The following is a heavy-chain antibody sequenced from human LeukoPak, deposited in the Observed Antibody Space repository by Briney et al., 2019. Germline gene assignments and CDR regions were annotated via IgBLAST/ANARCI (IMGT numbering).Heavy chain of an antibody. J-gene: IGHJ4*02. Sequence: GASVKVSCKASGYTFTSYGISWVRQAPGQGLEWMGWISAYNGNTNYAQKLQGRVTMTTDTSTSTAYMELRSLRSDDTAVYYCARDIVVVVAATPDYFDYWGQGTLVTVSS. D-gene: IGHD2-15*01. CDR1: GYTFTSYG. CDR3: ARDIVVVVAATPDYFDY. V-gene: IGHV1-18*01. CDR2: ISAYNGNT.